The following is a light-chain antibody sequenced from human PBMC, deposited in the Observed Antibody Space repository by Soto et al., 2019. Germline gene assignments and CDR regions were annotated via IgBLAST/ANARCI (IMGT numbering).Light chain of an antibody. CDR1: SGHSSYA. J-gene: IGLJ2*01. Sequence: QPVLTQSPSASASLGASVKLTCTLSSGHSSYAIAWHQQQPEKGPRYLMKLNSDGSHSKGDGIPDRFSGSSSGAEHYLTISRLQSEDEADYYCQTWGTGIGVFGGGTKVTVL. CDR3: QTWGTGIGV. CDR2: LNSDGSH. V-gene: IGLV4-69*01.